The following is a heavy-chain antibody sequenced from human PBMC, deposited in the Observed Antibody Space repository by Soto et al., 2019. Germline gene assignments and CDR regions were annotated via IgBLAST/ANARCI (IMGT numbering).Heavy chain of an antibody. D-gene: IGHD2-2*01. Sequence: GASVKVSCKTSGYTFNDYEINWVLQATGQGLEWIGWMNPNSGETGYAQRFQGRVTMTTSTSLSTAYLELSSLTSDDTAVYYCARIAMPARPRWYNWFDPWGQGTLVTVSS. V-gene: IGHV1-8*02. CDR1: GYTFNDYE. CDR2: MNPNSGET. J-gene: IGHJ5*02. CDR3: ARIAMPARPRWYNWFDP.